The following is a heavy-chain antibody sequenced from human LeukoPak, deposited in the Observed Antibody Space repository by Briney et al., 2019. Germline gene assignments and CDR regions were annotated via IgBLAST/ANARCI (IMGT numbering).Heavy chain of an antibody. J-gene: IGHJ5*02. CDR2: IYYSGST. CDR3: ASGQQLVPNWFDP. D-gene: IGHD6-13*01. CDR1: GGSISSGDYY. Sequence: SETLSLTCTVSGGSISSGDYYWSWIRQPPGKGLEWIGYIYYSGSTYYNPSLKSRVTISVDTSKNQFSLKLSSVTAADTAVYYCASGQQLVPNWFDPWGQGTLVTVSS. V-gene: IGHV4-30-4*02.